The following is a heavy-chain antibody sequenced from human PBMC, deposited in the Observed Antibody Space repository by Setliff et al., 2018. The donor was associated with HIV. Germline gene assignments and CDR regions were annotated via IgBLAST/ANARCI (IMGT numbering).Heavy chain of an antibody. V-gene: IGHV3-30*07. CDR2: ISYDGSRI. CDR1: GFTFRDFA. CDR3: ASARIPTGGTSASFDY. J-gene: IGHJ4*02. D-gene: IGHD1-1*01. Sequence: GESLKISCVASGFTFRDFAMYWVRQAPAKGLEWVSAISYDGSRIHYADSVKGRFNISRDNSKNTLYLQVSSLRPEDTALYYCASARIPTGGTSASFDYWGRGTLVTVSS.